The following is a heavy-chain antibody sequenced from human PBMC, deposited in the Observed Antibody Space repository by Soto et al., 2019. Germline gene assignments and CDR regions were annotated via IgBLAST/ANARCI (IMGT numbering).Heavy chain of an antibody. CDR2: IYYSGST. CDR3: ASGVPAAILDY. D-gene: IGHD2-2*02. J-gene: IGHJ4*02. Sequence: SETLSLTCTVSGGSISSGGYYWSWIRQHPGKGLEWIGYIYYSGSTYYNPSLKSRVTISVDTSKNQFSLKLSSVTAADTAVDYCASGVPAAILDYWGQGTLVTVSS. CDR1: GGSISSGGYY. V-gene: IGHV4-31*03.